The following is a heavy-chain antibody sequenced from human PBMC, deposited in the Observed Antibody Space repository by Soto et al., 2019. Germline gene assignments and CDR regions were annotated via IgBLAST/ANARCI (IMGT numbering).Heavy chain of an antibody. CDR2: VYYRGRS. J-gene: IGHJ4*02. Sequence: PSETLSLTCTVSGGSVTNSSYYWGWIRQSPGKGLEWIGSVYYRGRSYSKSSVKSRVTISVDTSKNRFSLSLNSVTASDTAVYSCVSQQTTVPTQAYFDYWGPGALVTV. V-gene: IGHV4-39*01. CDR1: GGSVTNSSYY. D-gene: IGHD4-17*01. CDR3: VSQQTTVPTQAYFDY.